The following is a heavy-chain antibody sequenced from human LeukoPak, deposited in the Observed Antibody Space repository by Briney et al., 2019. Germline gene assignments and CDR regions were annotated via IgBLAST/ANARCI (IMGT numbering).Heavy chain of an antibody. D-gene: IGHD3-10*01. CDR2: ISYDGSNK. CDR1: GFTFSSYG. J-gene: IGHJ4*02. CDR3: AKYYYYGSGSYYPNFDY. V-gene: IGHV3-30*18. Sequence: GGSLRLSCAASGFTFSSYGMHWVRQAPGKGLEWVAVISYDGSNKYYADSVKGRFTISRDNSKNTLYLQMNSLRAEDTAVYYCAKYYYYGSGSYYPNFDYWGQGTLVTVSS.